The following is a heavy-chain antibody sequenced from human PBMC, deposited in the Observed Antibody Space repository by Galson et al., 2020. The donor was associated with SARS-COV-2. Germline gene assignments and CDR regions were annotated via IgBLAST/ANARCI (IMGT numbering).Heavy chain of an antibody. D-gene: IGHD2-15*01. CDR2: ISWNGANI. CDR3: ARDDGRRLSTPLDS. J-gene: IGHJ5*01. CDR1: GFAFHDHA. V-gene: IGHV3-9*01. Sequence: GGSLRLSCVASGFAFHDHAMHLVRQTPGKGLEWVSGISWNGANIDYGDSVKGRFTISRDNAKNSLYLQMNSLRTEDTALYYCARDDGRRLSTPLDSWGHGTLVTVSS.